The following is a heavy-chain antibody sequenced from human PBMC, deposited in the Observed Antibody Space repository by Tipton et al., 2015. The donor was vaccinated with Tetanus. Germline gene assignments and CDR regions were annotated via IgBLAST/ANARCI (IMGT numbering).Heavy chain of an antibody. CDR3: ARDRGLTTGGGIGMDV. CDR2: IYSSENS. CDR1: GGSITGYF. Sequence: LRLSCSVSGGSITGYFWSWIRQPAGKGLEWIGNIYSSENSKYNPSLKSRATMSVDTSKNQFSLKLSSVTAADTAVYYCARDRGLTTGGGIGMDVWGQGTTVTVSS. D-gene: IGHD4-17*01. J-gene: IGHJ6*02. V-gene: IGHV4-4*07.